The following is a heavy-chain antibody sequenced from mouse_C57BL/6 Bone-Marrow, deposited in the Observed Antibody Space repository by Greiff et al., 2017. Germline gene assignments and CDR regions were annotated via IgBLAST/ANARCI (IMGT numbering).Heavy chain of an antibody. Sequence: QVTLKESGPGILQPSQTLSLTCSFSGFSLSTFGMGVGWIRQPSGKGLEWLAHSWWDDDKYYNPALKRRLTISKDTSKNQVFLKIANVDTADTATYYCARIGYGNPFAYWGQGTLVTVSA. J-gene: IGHJ3*01. CDR1: GFSLSTFGMG. V-gene: IGHV8-8*01. CDR3: ARIGYGNPFAY. CDR2: SWWDDDK. D-gene: IGHD2-10*02.